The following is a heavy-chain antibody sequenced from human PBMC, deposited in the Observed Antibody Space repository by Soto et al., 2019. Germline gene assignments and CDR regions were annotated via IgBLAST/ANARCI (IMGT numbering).Heavy chain of an antibody. V-gene: IGHV4-34*01. CDR1: GGSFSGYY. Sequence: SETLSLTCAVYGGSFSGYYWSWIRQPPGKGLEWIGEINHSGSTNYNPSHKSRVTISVDTSKNQFSMKLSSVTAADTAVYYCARGPGGFCSSTSCSLYYYMDVWGKGTTVTVSS. D-gene: IGHD2-2*01. CDR3: ARGPGGFCSSTSCSLYYYMDV. CDR2: INHSGST. J-gene: IGHJ6*03.